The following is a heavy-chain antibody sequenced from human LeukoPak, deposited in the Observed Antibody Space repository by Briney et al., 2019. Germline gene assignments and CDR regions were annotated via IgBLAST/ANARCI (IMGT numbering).Heavy chain of an antibody. J-gene: IGHJ3*02. D-gene: IGHD5-18*01. V-gene: IGHV4-30-2*01. CDR2: IYHSGST. CDR1: AGSISSGAYS. Sequence: PSQTLSLTCAVSAGSISSGAYSWSWIRQPPGKGLEWIGYIYHSGSTYYNPSLKSRVTISVDRSKNQFSLKLSSVTAADTAVYYCARKPFSRGNSYGTGAFDIWGQGTMVTVSS. CDR3: ARKPFSRGNSYGTGAFDI.